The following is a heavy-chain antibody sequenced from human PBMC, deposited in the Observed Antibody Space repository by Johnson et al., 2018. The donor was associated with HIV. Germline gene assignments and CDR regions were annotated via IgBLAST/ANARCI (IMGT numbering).Heavy chain of an antibody. V-gene: IGHV3-73*01. CDR2: IRSKAHSYAT. J-gene: IGHJ3*02. D-gene: IGHD2-21*01. Sequence: MQLVESGGGVVQPGRSLRLSCAASGFTFSGSAMHWVRQASGTGLEWVRRIRSKAHSYATAYAASVKGRFTISRDDSKNSLYLQMNSLKTEDTAVYYCARDGYSGGFDIWGQGTMVTVSS. CDR1: GFTFSGSA. CDR3: ARDGYSGGFDI.